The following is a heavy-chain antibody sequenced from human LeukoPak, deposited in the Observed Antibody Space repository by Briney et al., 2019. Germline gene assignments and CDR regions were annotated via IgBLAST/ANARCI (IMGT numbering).Heavy chain of an antibody. D-gene: IGHD3-22*01. Sequence: SETLSLTCTVSGGSISSGSYYWSWIRQPPGKGLEWIRYIYYSGSTNYNPSLKSRVTISVDTSKNQFSLKLSSVTAADTAVYYCASFDKYYYDSSGYYRLDYWGQGTLVTVSS. CDR1: GGSISSGSYY. CDR3: ASFDKYYYDSSGYYRLDY. J-gene: IGHJ4*02. V-gene: IGHV4-61*01. CDR2: IYYSGST.